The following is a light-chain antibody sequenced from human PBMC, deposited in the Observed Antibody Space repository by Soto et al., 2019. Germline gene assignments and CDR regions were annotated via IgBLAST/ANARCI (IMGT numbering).Light chain of an antibody. CDR3: QQYYSTLT. Sequence: DIVMTQSPDSLAVSLGERATINCKSSQSVLYSSNNKNYLAWYQQKPGKPPKLLIYWASTRESGVPYRFSGSGSGTDFTLTISSLQAEDVAVYYCQQYYSTLTFGGGTKVEIK. CDR2: WAS. CDR1: QSVLYSSNNKNY. J-gene: IGKJ4*01. V-gene: IGKV4-1*01.